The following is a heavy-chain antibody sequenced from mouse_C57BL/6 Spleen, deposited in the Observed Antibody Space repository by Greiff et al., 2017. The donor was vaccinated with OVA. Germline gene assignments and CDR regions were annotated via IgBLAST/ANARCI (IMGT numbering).Heavy chain of an antibody. Sequence: QVQLQQSGAELVRPGASVTLSCKASGYTFTDYEMHWVKQTPVHGLEWIGAIDPETGGTAYNQKFKGKAILTADKSSSTAYMELRSLTSEDSAVYYCTRRDYGSFAYWGQGTLVTVSA. CDR3: TRRDYGSFAY. CDR1: GYTFTDYE. J-gene: IGHJ3*01. V-gene: IGHV1-15*01. D-gene: IGHD1-2*01. CDR2: IDPETGGT.